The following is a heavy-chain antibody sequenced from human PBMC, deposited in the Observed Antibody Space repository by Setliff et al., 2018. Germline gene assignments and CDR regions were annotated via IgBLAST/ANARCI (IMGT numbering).Heavy chain of an antibody. CDR3: AREQWLDPPGYYYMDV. J-gene: IGHJ6*03. CDR1: GGSISSYY. D-gene: IGHD6-19*01. V-gene: IGHV4-4*07. CDR2: LYIGGST. Sequence: PSETLSLTCTVSGGSISSYYWSWIRQPAGKGLEWIGHLYIGGSTYYNPSLKSRVTMSIDTSKNQFSLKLNFVTGSDMAVYYCAREQWLDPPGYYYMDVWAKGTTVTVSS.